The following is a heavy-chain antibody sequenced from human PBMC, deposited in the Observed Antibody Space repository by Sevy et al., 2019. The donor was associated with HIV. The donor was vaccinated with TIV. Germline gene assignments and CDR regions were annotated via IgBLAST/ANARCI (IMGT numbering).Heavy chain of an antibody. Sequence: GGSLRLSCTASGFTFQTFGMHWVRQAPGKGLEWVAVISFDGSNQNYADSVKGRFTISRDNSKNTLFLEMNSLRADDTAVYCCTKESLRGTYVRGDFDHWGQGTLVTVSS. CDR3: TKESLRGTYVRGDFDH. V-gene: IGHV3-30*18. CDR2: ISFDGSNQ. J-gene: IGHJ4*02. D-gene: IGHD3-10*02. CDR1: GFTFQTFG.